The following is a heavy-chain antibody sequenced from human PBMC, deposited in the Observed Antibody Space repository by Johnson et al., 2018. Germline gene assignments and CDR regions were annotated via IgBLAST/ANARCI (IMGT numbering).Heavy chain of an antibody. V-gene: IGHV3-9*01. CDR2: ISWNSGSI. CDR3: AKDGGVGARDSYYYMDV. CDR1: GFTFGDYD. Sequence: VQLVESGGGLVQPGRSLRLSCAASGFTFGDYDMHWVRQAPGQGLEWVSGISWNSGSIGYADPVKGRFPSSRDNAKNSLYLQRNSLREEDTASYYCAKDGGVGARDSYYYMDVWGKGPTVTVSS. D-gene: IGHD3-16*01. J-gene: IGHJ6*03.